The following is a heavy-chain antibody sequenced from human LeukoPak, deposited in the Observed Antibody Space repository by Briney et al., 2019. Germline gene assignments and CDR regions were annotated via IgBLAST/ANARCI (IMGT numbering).Heavy chain of an antibody. D-gene: IGHD3-3*01. CDR1: GFTFSSYI. J-gene: IGHJ6*03. CDR2: ISSTSSYI. CDR3: ARDGHGDFWRARRTYYMDV. Sequence: GGSLRLSCAASGFTFSSYIINWVRQAPGKGLEWVSSISSTSSYIYYADSAEGRFTISRDNAKNSLYLEMNSLRAEDTAVYYCARDGHGDFWRARRTYYMDVWGKGTTVTVSS. V-gene: IGHV3-21*06.